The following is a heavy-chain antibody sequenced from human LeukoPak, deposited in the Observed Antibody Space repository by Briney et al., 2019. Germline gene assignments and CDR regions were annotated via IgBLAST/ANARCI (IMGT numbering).Heavy chain of an antibody. V-gene: IGHV3-21*01. CDR2: ISSASSYI. J-gene: IGHJ4*02. D-gene: IGHD5-18*01. Sequence: PGESLRLSCAASGFTFSSYSMNWVRQAPGKGLEWVSSISSASSYIYYADSVKGRFTISRDNAKNSLYLQMNSLRAEDTAMYYCARLVWDTTMADGDIDSWGQGTLLIVSS. CDR1: GFTFSSYS. CDR3: ARLVWDTTMADGDIDS.